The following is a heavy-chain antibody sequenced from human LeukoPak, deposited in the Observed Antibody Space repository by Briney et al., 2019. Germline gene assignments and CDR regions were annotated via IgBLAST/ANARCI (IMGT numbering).Heavy chain of an antibody. V-gene: IGHV3-48*03. Sequence: GGSLRLSCVASGFTSRSYKMNWVRQAPGKGLEWVSYIGSSGIVYYTDSVKGRFIISRGNAKNSLYLQMNSLRAEDTGVYYCARAGYSSSWYYFGNWGQGTLVTVSS. CDR3: ARAGYSSSWYYFGN. CDR1: GFTSRSYK. D-gene: IGHD6-13*01. J-gene: IGHJ4*02. CDR2: IGSSGIV.